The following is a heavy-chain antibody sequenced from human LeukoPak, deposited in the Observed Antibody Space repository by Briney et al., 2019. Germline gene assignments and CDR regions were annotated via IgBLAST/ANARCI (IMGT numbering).Heavy chain of an antibody. CDR2: IYFSGST. CDR1: GGSITTNNYY. V-gene: IGHV4-39*01. Sequence: SETLSLTCTVSGGSITTNNYYWGWIRQPPGKALEWVGSIYFSGSTYYNPSLKSRVSVSADTSKNQFFLKLSSVTAADTAVYYCASYYVGSSSSDWGQGTLVTVSS. D-gene: IGHD6-6*01. CDR3: ASYYVGSSSSD. J-gene: IGHJ4*02.